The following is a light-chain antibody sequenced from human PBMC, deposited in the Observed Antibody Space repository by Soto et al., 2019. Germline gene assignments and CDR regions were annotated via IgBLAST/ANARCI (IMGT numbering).Light chain of an antibody. CDR2: EGS. CDR3: CSYAGDSTYV. Sequence: QSALTQPASVSGSPGQSITISCTGTSSDVGSYNLVSWYQKYQGKAPKLMIYEGSNRPSGVSNRFSGDKSGNTASLTISVLPAEDVADYYCCSYAGDSTYVLGTGTKLTVL. J-gene: IGLJ1*01. V-gene: IGLV2-23*01. CDR1: SSDVGSYNL.